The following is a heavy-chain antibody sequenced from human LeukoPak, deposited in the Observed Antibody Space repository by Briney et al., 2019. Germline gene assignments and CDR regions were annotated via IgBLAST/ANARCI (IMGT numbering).Heavy chain of an antibody. CDR2: ISGSGGNT. V-gene: IGHV3-23*01. CDR1: GFTFSSYA. J-gene: IGHJ6*03. D-gene: IGHD2-2*01. Sequence: PGGSLRLSCAASGFTFSSYAMSWVRQAPGKGLEWVSGISGSGGNTYYADSVKGRFTISRDNSKNTLYLQMNSLRAEDTAVYYCAMWRSLVIRDYYYYMDVWGKGTTVTVSS. CDR3: AMWRSLVIRDYYYYMDV.